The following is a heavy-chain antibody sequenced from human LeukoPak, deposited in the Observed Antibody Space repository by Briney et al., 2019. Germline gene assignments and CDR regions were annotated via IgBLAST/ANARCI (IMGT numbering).Heavy chain of an antibody. CDR3: PRSSYGGPHYFYY. CDR2: IFYSGST. D-gene: IGHD1-26*01. Sequence: SETLSLTCNVSGGSISSSTSYWGWIRQPPGKGLEWIGSIFYSGSTYYNPSLKSRVTISVDTSKNQFSLKLSSVTAADTAVYYSPRSSYGGPHYFYYWGQGTLVTVSS. V-gene: IGHV4-39*01. J-gene: IGHJ4*02. CDR1: GGSISSSTSY.